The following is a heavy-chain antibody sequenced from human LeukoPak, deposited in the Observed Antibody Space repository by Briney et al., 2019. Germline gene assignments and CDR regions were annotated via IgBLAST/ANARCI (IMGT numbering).Heavy chain of an antibody. V-gene: IGHV3-15*01. CDR1: GFTFSNAW. D-gene: IGHD6-19*01. CDR3: TETHSSGPFAD. CDR2: IKSKTDGGTT. J-gene: IGHJ4*02. Sequence: GGSLRLSCAASGFTFSNAWMSWVRQAPGKGLEWVGRIKSKTDGGTTDYAAPVKGRFTISRDDSKNTLYLQMNSLKTEDTAVYYCTETHSSGPFADWGQGTLVTVSS.